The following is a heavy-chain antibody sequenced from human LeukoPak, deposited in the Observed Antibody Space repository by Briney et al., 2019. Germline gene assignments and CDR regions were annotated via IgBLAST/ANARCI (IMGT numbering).Heavy chain of an antibody. CDR1: GGSISSYY. CDR3: ARESSSYGDYVVARDY. Sequence: SETLSLTCTVSGGSISSYYWSWIRQPPGKGLEWIGYIYYSGSTNYNPSLKSRVTISVDTSKNQFSLKLSSVTAADTAVYYCARESSSYGDYVVARDYWGQGTLVTVSS. V-gene: IGHV4-59*12. CDR2: IYYSGST. D-gene: IGHD4-17*01. J-gene: IGHJ4*02.